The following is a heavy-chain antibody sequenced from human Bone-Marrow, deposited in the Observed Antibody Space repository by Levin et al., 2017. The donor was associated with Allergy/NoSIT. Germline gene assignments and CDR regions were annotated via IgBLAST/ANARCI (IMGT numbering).Heavy chain of an antibody. J-gene: IGHJ4*02. Sequence: PGESLKISCSSSGFTFNTYAMSWVRQAPGKGLQWVSGISGNGDRAYHADSVKGRFTICRDNSKNTLYLQMNSLRAEDTAIYYCAKDSPVLVGAATRFHSWGQGTLVTVSS. V-gene: IGHV3-23*01. CDR3: AKDSPVLVGAATRFHS. D-gene: IGHD1-26*01. CDR2: ISGNGDRA. CDR1: GFTFNTYA.